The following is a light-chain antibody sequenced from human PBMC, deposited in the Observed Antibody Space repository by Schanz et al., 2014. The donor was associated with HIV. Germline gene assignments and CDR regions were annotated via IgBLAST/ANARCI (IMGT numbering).Light chain of an antibody. CDR3: SSYTSSSTYVV. Sequence: QSALTQPPFASGSPGQSVTISCTGTRSDIGNYDFVSWYQQYPGKAPRLIIHEVSKRPSGVSNRFSGSKSGNTASLTISGLQAEDEADYYCSSYTSSSTYVVFGGGTKLTVL. J-gene: IGLJ2*01. CDR1: RSDIGNYDF. CDR2: EVS. V-gene: IGLV2-14*01.